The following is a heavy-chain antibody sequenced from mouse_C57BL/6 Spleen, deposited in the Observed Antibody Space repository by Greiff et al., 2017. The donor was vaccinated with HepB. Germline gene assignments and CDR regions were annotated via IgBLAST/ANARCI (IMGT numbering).Heavy chain of an antibody. CDR3: SLYDYDVAY. Sequence: VQLKESGAELVRPGASVKLSCTASGFNIKDDYMPWVKQRPEQGLAWIGGIAPENGDTEYASKFQGKATIAADTSSTTAYLQVSSLTSEDTAVYYCSLYDYDVAYWGQGTLVTVSA. J-gene: IGHJ3*01. V-gene: IGHV14-4*01. CDR2: IAPENGDT. CDR1: GFNIKDDY. D-gene: IGHD2-4*01.